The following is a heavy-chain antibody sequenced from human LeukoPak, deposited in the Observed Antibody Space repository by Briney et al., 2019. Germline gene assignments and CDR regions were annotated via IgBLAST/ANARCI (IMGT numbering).Heavy chain of an antibody. CDR1: GGSISSGGYS. D-gene: IGHD3-22*01. V-gene: IGHV4-30-2*01. CDR2: IYHSGST. J-gene: IGHJ4*02. CDR3: ARSTGITYYYDSSGYSRGQVDY. Sequence: TLSLTCAVSGGSISSGGYSWSWIRQPPGKGLEWIGYIYHSGSTYYNPSLKSRVTISVDTSKSQFSLKLSSVTAADTAVYYCARSTGITYYYDSSGYSRGQVDYWGQGTLVTVSS.